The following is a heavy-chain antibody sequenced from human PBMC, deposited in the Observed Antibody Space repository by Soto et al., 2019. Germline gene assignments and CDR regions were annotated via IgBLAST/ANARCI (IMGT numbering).Heavy chain of an antibody. CDR2: INHSGST. V-gene: IGHV4-34*01. Sequence: SETLSLTCAVYGGSFSGYYWSWIRQPPGKGLEWIGEINHSGSTNYNPSLKSRVTISVDTSKNQFSLKLSSVTAADTAVYYCARGQRFSDWFAPWGQGTLVTVS. CDR3: ARGQRFSDWFAP. J-gene: IGHJ5*02. D-gene: IGHD3-3*01. CDR1: GGSFSGYY.